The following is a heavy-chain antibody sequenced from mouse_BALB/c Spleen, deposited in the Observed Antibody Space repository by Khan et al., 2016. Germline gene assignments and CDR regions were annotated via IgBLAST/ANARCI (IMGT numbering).Heavy chain of an antibody. D-gene: IGHD2-3*01. Sequence: VQLQQSGPELAKPGASVKMSCKASGYTFTNYVMHWVKQKPGQGLEWIGYVNPYNDGTKYNEKFKGKATLTSDKTSRTAYMELSSLTSEDSAVFYCARRDGYYWYLDVWGAGTTVTVSS. V-gene: IGHV1S136*01. J-gene: IGHJ1*01. CDR2: VNPYNDGT. CDR1: GYTFTNYV. CDR3: ARRDGYYWYLDV.